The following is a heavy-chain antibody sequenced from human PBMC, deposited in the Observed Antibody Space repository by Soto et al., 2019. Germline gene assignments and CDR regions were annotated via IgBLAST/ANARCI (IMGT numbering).Heavy chain of an antibody. CDR2: IIPMFRTT. V-gene: IGHV1-69*12. D-gene: IGHD3-16*01. J-gene: IGHJ3*01. CDR3: AGGDGGADAFDL. Sequence: QVQLVQSGTEVRKPGSSVNVSCQASGDTFDTYTFSWVRQAPGQGLQWMGEIIPMFRTTNYAPRFQGRLTLTADDSKRIVYMELNSLTFEDTAVYYCAGGDGGADAFDLWGQGTMIAVSS. CDR1: GDTFDTYT.